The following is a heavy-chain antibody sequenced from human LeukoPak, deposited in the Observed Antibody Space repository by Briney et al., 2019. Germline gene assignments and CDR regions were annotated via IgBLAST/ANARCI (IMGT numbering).Heavy chain of an antibody. CDR1: GFTFTNYD. CDR2: IYSGGST. D-gene: IGHD3-22*01. J-gene: IGHJ5*02. V-gene: IGHV3-53*01. Sequence: GGSLRLSCAPSGFTFTNYDMSWVRQAPGEGLEWVSVIYSGGSTYYADSVKGRFTISRDNSKNTLYLQMNSLRAEDTAVYYCARGPGHYESSGYYYSVFSWGQGTLVTVSS. CDR3: ARGPGHYESSGYYYSVFS.